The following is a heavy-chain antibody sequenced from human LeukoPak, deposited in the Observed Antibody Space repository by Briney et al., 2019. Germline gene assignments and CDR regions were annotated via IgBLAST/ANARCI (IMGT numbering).Heavy chain of an antibody. CDR1: GYNFISYY. Sequence: HWASVKVSCKASGYNFISYYMHWVRQAPGQGLEWMGIINPSGGSTSYAQKFQDRVTMTRDTSTSTVYMELSSLKSEDTAVYYCAREDAVLVDAVRYYYYGMDVWGQGTTVTVSS. CDR3: AREDAVLVDAVRYYYYGMDV. J-gene: IGHJ6*02. CDR2: INPSGGST. D-gene: IGHD2-8*01. V-gene: IGHV1-46*01.